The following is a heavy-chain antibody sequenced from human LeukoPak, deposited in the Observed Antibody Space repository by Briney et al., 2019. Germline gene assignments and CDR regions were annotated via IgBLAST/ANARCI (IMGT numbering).Heavy chain of an antibody. CDR1: GFTFSSYW. J-gene: IGHJ4*02. CDR2: ISGSGST. CDR3: AKGLNYYDSSGYSDY. Sequence: PGGSLRLSCAASGFTFSSYWMSWVRQAPGKGLEWVSAISGSGSTYYADSVKGRFTISRDNSKNTLYLQMNSLRAEDTAVYYCAKGLNYYDSSGYSDYWGQGTLVTVSS. D-gene: IGHD3-22*01. V-gene: IGHV3-23*01.